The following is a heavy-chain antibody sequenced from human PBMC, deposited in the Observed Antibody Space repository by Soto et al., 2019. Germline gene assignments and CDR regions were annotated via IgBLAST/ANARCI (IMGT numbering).Heavy chain of an antibody. D-gene: IGHD3-3*01. Sequence: QVQLVQSGAEVKEPGSSVNVSCKTSGGTFGNTAVTWVRQVPGQGLEWIGGIVPLFGTPNYAQKFRGRVMITADEPTCTAYMDLSRLRSDDTAIYYCARDRAPGYSFWSGRLGGCRFDPWGQGTLVTVSS. CDR3: ARDRAPGYSFWSGRLGGCRFDP. CDR1: GGTFGNTA. CDR2: IVPLFGTP. V-gene: IGHV1-69*12. J-gene: IGHJ5*02.